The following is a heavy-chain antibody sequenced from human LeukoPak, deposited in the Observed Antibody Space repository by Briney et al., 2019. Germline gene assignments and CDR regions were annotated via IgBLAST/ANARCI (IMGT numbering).Heavy chain of an antibody. D-gene: IGHD2-2*01. V-gene: IGHV3-30*02. J-gene: IGHJ4*02. CDR2: IRYDGSNK. CDR3: AKDRPPYCSSTSCREANDD. CDR1: GFTFSSYG. Sequence: PGGSLRLSCAASGFTFSSYGMHWVRRAPGKGLEWVAFIRYDGSNKYYADSVKGRFTISRDNSKNTLYLQMNSLRAEDTAVYYCAKDRPPYCSSTSCREANDDWCQETLVTVSS.